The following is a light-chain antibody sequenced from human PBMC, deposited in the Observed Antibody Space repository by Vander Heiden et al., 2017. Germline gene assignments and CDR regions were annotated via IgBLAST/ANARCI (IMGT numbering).Light chain of an antibody. CDR1: QNINNY. CDR2: GSS. Sequence: DIQMTQSPSSLSASVGDRVTITCRTSQNINNYLNWYQYKPGRAPKLLIYGSSTLQSGVPSRFSGSGSGTAFALTISSLQPEDFGTFYCQQTHGSPFTFGPGNTGD. J-gene: IGKJ3*01. CDR3: QQTHGSPFT. V-gene: IGKV1-39*01.